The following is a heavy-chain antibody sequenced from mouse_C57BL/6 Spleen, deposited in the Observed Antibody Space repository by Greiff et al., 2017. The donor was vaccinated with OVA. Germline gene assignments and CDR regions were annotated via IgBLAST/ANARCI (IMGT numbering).Heavy chain of an antibody. CDR3: ARLVDYYASFSPDD. V-gene: IGHV1-4*01. D-gene: IGHD1-1*01. CDR2: INPSSGYT. CDR1: GYTFTSYS. Sequence: QVQLKQSGAELARPGASVKMSCKASGYTFTSYSMHWVKQRPGQGLEWIGYINPSSGYTKYNQKFKDKATLTADKSSSTAYMQLSSLTSEDSAVYYCARLVDYYASFSPDDWGQGTTLTVAS. J-gene: IGHJ2*01.